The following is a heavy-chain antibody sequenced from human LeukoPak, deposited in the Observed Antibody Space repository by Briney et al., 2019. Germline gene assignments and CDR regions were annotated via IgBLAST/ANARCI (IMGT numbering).Heavy chain of an antibody. CDR3: ARGSGIAAEENWFDP. D-gene: IGHD6-13*01. J-gene: IGHJ5*02. V-gene: IGHV4-59*01. CDR1: GGSISSYY. Sequence: PSETLSLTCTVSGGSISSYYWSWIRQPPGKGLEWIGYIYYSGSTNYNLSLKSRVTISVDTSKNQFSLKLSSVTAADTAVYYCARGSGIAAEENWFDPWGQGTLVTVPS. CDR2: IYYSGST.